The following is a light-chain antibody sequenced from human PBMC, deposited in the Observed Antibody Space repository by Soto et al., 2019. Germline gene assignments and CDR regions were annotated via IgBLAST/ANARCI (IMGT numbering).Light chain of an antibody. CDR3: QKYNRAPNT. J-gene: IGKJ2*01. Sequence: DVQMTQSPSSLSASVGDRVTITCRASRDISSSLAWYQQKPGKVPKLLIYAASTLHAGVQSRFSGSGSGTFFTLTINSLQPGDVATYYCQKYNRAPNTFGRGTRLEIK. V-gene: IGKV1-27*01. CDR1: RDISSS. CDR2: AAS.